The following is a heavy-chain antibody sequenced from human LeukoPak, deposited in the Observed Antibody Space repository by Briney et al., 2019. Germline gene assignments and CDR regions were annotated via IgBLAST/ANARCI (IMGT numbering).Heavy chain of an antibody. J-gene: IGHJ4*02. V-gene: IGHV4-61*01. CDR2: IYYSGST. CDR3: ARDLGGLIGHYFDY. Sequence: SETLSLTCTVSGGSVSSGTYYWSWIRQPPGTGLEWIGYIYYSGSTNYNPSLKSRVTISVDTSKNQFSLKLSSVTAADTAVYYCARDLGGLIGHYFDYWGQGTLVTVSS. CDR1: GGSVSSGTYY. D-gene: IGHD3-10*01.